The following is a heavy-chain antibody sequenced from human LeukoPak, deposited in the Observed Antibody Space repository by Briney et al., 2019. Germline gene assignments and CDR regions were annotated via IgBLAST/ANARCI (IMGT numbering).Heavy chain of an antibody. D-gene: IGHD2-2*01. Sequence: GGSLRLSCAASGFTFSSYAMSWVRQAPGKGLEWASAISGSGGSTYYADSVKGRFTISRDNSKNTLYLQMNSLRAEDTAVYYCAKLGLDCSSTSCFPEDYWGQGTLVTVSS. V-gene: IGHV3-23*01. CDR2: ISGSGGST. CDR3: AKLGLDCSSTSCFPEDY. CDR1: GFTFSSYA. J-gene: IGHJ4*02.